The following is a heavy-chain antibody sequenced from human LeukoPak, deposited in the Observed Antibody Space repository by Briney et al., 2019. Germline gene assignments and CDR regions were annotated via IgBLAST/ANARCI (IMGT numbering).Heavy chain of an antibody. D-gene: IGHD3-22*01. V-gene: IGHV3-30*02. CDR1: GFTFSSHG. CDR2: MPYDGNNK. J-gene: IGHJ4*02. CDR3: ATNPVDYYDSSGYYSKKDDFDY. Sequence: GGSLRLSCAASGFTFSSHGMHWVRQAPGKGLEWVAFMPYDGNNKYYADSVKGRFTISRDNSKNTLYLQMNSLRAEDTAVYYCATNPVDYYDSSGYYSKKDDFDYWGQGTLVTVSS.